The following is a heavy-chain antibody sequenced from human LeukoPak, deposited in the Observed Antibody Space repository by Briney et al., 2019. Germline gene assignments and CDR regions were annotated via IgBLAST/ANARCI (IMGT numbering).Heavy chain of an antibody. CDR2: IRYGGSNK. D-gene: IGHD6-6*01. J-gene: IGHJ4*02. Sequence: GGSLRLSCAASGFTFSSYGMHWVRQAPGKGLEWVAFIRYGGSNKYYADSVKGRFTISRDNSKNTLYLQMNSLRAEDTAVYYCAKDRGDSSSRGVDYWGQGTLVTVSS. CDR1: GFTFSSYG. V-gene: IGHV3-30*02. CDR3: AKDRGDSSSRGVDY.